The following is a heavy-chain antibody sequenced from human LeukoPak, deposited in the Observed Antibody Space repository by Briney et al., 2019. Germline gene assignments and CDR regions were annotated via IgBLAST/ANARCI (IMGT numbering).Heavy chain of an antibody. J-gene: IGHJ4*02. Sequence: PGGSLRLSCAASGFIFSHFGMDWVRQAPGKGLEWVAVISYDGSDQQYADSVKGRFTISRDNSKNTLYLQMNSLRAEDTAVYYCAKPAISSRGWYYDYWGQGTLVTVSS. D-gene: IGHD6-19*01. CDR2: ISYDGSDQ. V-gene: IGHV3-30*18. CDR3: AKPAISSRGWYYDY. CDR1: GFIFSHFG.